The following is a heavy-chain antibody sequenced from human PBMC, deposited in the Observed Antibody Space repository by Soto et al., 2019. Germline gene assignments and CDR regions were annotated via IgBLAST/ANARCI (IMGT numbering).Heavy chain of an antibody. J-gene: IGHJ6*02. CDR1: GETYSIYA. CDR3: ARSNPPIPDYYYGMDV. Sequence: SLVNGSCKGAGETYSIYASGWGRNTHGQGLEWMGGIIPIIGTANYAQKFQGRVTITADESTSTAYMELSSLRSEDTAVYYCARSNPPIPDYYYGMDVWGQGTTVTVSS. V-gene: IGHV1-69*01. CDR2: IIPIIGTA.